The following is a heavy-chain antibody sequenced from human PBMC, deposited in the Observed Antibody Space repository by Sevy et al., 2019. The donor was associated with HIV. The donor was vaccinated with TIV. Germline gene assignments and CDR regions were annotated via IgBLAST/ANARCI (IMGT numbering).Heavy chain of an antibody. V-gene: IGHV3-53*01. J-gene: IGHJ6*02. CDR3: ARVLGRDSGYGMDV. D-gene: IGHD2-21*01. CDR2: TYSVGMT. CDR1: GIIVSNSY. Sequence: GGSLRLSCAASGIIVSNSYISWVRQAPGKGLEWVSVTYSVGMTHNADSAKGRLTISRDDAKNTLYFQMDTVRAEDTAVYYCARVLGRDSGYGMDVWGQGTTVTVSS.